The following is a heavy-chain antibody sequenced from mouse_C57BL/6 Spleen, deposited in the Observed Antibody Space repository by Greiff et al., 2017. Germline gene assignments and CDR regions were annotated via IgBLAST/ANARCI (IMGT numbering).Heavy chain of an antibody. V-gene: IGHV3-6*01. CDR2: ISYDGSN. CDR3: ANLYGNYREYWYFDV. D-gene: IGHD2-1*01. Sequence: EVQRVESGPGLVKPSQSLSLTCSVTGYSITSGYYWNWIRQFPGNKLEWMGYISYDGSNNYNPSLKNRISITRDTSKNQFFLKLNSVTTEDTATYYCANLYGNYREYWYFDVWGTGTTVTVSS. CDR1: GYSITSGYY. J-gene: IGHJ1*03.